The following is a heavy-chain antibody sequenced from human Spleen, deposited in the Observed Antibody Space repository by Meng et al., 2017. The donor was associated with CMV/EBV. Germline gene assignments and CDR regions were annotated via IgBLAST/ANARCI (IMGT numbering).Heavy chain of an antibody. D-gene: IGHD4-17*01. V-gene: IGHV3-21*01. CDR2: ISSSSSYI. Sequence: GGSLRLSCAASGFTFSSYSMNWVRQAPGKGLEWVSSISSSSSYIYYADSVKGRFTISRDNSKNTLFLRMNSLRAEDTAVYYCAKERVTTVTFHYYGMDVWGQGTTVTVSS. CDR3: AKERVTTVTFHYYGMDV. CDR1: GFTFSSYS. J-gene: IGHJ6*02.